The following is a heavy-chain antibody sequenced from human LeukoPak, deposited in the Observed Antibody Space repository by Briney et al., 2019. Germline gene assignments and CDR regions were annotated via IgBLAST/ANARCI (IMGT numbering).Heavy chain of an antibody. D-gene: IGHD2-2*01. CDR3: VSFYETY. CDR2: ISGSGGST. J-gene: IGHJ4*02. CDR1: GFTFSSYA. V-gene: IGHV3-23*01. Sequence: GGSLRLSCAASGFTFSSYAMSWVRQAPGKGLEWVSAISGSGGSTYYADSVKGRFTISKDNAKDTVYLQMNNLRAEDTAVYYCVSFYETYWGRGTLVTVSS.